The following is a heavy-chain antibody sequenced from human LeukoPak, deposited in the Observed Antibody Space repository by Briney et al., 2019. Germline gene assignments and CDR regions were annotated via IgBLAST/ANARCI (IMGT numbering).Heavy chain of an antibody. D-gene: IGHD2-21*01. CDR2: INHSGST. J-gene: IGHJ4*02. CDR1: GGSISRDY. CDR3: ARHSPGARGVDY. V-gene: IGHV4-34*01. Sequence: SETLSLTCTASGGSISRDYWSWIRQPPGKGLEWTGEINHSGSTKYNPSLKSRVTISIDTSKNQFSLKLSSVTAADTAVYYCARHSPGARGVDYWGQGTLVTVSS.